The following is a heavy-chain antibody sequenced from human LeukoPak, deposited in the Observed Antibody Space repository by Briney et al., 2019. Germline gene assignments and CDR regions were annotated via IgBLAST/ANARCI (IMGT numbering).Heavy chain of an antibody. Sequence: SETLSLTCTVSGGSISSYYWSWIRQPAGKGLEWIGRIYTSGSTNYNPSLKSRVTMSVDTSKNQFSLTLSSVTAADTAVYYCASSSTYYYDSSGYYLFDYWGQGTLVTVSS. CDR1: GGSISSYY. CDR2: IYTSGST. V-gene: IGHV4-4*07. CDR3: ASSSTYYYDSSGYYLFDY. D-gene: IGHD3-22*01. J-gene: IGHJ4*02.